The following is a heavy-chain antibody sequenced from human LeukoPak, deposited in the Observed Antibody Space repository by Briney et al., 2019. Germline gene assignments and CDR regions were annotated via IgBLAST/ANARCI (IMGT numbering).Heavy chain of an antibody. CDR2: MNPNSGNT. CDR1: GYTFTSYD. Sequence: ASVKVSCKASGYTFTSYDINWVRQATGQGLEWMGWMNPNSGNTGYAQKFQGRVTMTRNTSISTAYMELSSLRSEDTAMYYCARVGPGLVIIDEYYGMDVWGQGTTVTASS. CDR3: ARVGPGLVIIDEYYGMDV. V-gene: IGHV1-8*01. D-gene: IGHD3/OR15-3a*01. J-gene: IGHJ6*02.